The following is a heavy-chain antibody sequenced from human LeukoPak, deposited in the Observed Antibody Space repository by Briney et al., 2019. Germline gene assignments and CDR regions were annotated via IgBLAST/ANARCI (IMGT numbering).Heavy chain of an antibody. Sequence: GGSLRLSCAASGFTFSSYAMHWVRQAPGKGLEWVAVISYDGSNKYYADSVKGRFTISRDNSKNTLYLQMNSLRAEDTAVYYCAKDRYYDFWSGYYYYYGMDVWGQGTAVTVSS. J-gene: IGHJ6*02. CDR2: ISYDGSNK. CDR1: GFTFSSYA. D-gene: IGHD3-3*01. CDR3: AKDRYYDFWSGYYYYYGMDV. V-gene: IGHV3-30*04.